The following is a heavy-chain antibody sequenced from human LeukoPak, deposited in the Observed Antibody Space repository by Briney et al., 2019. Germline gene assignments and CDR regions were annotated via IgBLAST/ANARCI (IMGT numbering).Heavy chain of an antibody. Sequence: SETLSLTCTVSGYSISSGYYWGWIRQPPGKALEWIGSMYHSGITYYNPSLKSRVTISADTPKNQFSLELISVTAADTAMYYCARDRHEPGPWGPGTMVTVSS. CDR1: GYSISSGYY. CDR3: ARDRHEPGP. V-gene: IGHV4-38-2*02. J-gene: IGHJ3*01. CDR2: MYHSGIT.